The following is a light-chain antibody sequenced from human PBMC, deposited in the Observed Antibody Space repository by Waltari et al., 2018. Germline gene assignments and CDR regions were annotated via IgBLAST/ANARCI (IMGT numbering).Light chain of an antibody. CDR2: NDN. J-gene: IGLJ3*02. V-gene: IGLV1-44*01. Sequence: QSVLTQPPSVSGTPGQRVTISCSGSNSNIGGNFVNWYQQLPGKAPKLLIYNDNPGPSGGPDRFSASKSGTSAALAITGLQSEDEADYYCAVWDDSLGGVFGGGTKLTVL. CDR3: AVWDDSLGGV. CDR1: NSNIGGNF.